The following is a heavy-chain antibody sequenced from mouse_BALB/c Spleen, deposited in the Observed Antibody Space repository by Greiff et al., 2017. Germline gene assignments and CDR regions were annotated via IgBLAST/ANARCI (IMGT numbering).Heavy chain of an antibody. D-gene: IGHD1-1*01. CDR3: AIIPPITTVAHHWYFDV. Sequence: EVQLQQSGAELVRPGALVKLSCKASGFNIKDYYMHWVKQRPEQGLEWIGWIDPENGNTIYDPKFQGKASITADTSSNTAYLQLSSLTSEDTAVYYCAIIPPITTVAHHWYFDVWGAGTTVTVSS. CDR1: GFNIKDYY. CDR2: IDPENGNT. V-gene: IGHV14-1*02. J-gene: IGHJ1*01.